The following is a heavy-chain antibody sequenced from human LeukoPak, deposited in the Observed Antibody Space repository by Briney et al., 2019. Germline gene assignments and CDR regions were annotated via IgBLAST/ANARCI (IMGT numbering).Heavy chain of an antibody. Sequence: GESLKISCKGSGYSFSTYWIAWVRQMPGKGLEWMGIIYPGDSDTTYSPSFQGQVTISADKSINTASLQWSSLKASDTAMYYCARQAGYSSGWYVYWGQGTLVTVSS. J-gene: IGHJ4*02. CDR3: ARQAGYSSGWYVY. CDR1: GYSFSTYW. CDR2: IYPGDSDT. V-gene: IGHV5-51*01. D-gene: IGHD6-19*01.